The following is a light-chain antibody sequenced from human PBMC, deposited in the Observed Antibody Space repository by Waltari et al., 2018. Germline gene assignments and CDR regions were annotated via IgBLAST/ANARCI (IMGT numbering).Light chain of an antibody. CDR1: QFITTW. V-gene: IGKV1-5*03. CDR2: KAS. J-gene: IGKJ2*01. CDR3: QQYGASFT. Sequence: DIQMTQSPSTLSASVAYRVTITCRASQFITTWLAWYQQKPGRAPKVLIYKASGLERGVPSRFSGSGYGTEFTLTISSLQPDDFATYYCQQYGASFTFGQGTKLE.